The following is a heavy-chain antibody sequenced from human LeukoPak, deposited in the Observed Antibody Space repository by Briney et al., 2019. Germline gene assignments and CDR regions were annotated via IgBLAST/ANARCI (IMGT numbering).Heavy chain of an antibody. CDR3: ARHDYDVGKDYFDY. CDR2: ISYSGTT. J-gene: IGHJ4*02. Sequence: SETLSLTCTVSGGSISSSAYHWGWIRQPPGEGLEWIGSISYSGTTYYNPSLKSRVTISVDTSKNQFSLKLSSLNAADTAIYYCARHDYDVGKDYFDYWGQGTLVTLSS. CDR1: GGSISSSAYH. V-gene: IGHV4-39*01. D-gene: IGHD4/OR15-4a*01.